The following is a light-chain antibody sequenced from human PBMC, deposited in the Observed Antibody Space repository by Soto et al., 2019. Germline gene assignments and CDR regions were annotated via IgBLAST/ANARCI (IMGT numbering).Light chain of an antibody. J-gene: IGKJ3*01. V-gene: IGKV1-9*01. CDR1: QGISSY. CDR3: HQLNSRQFT. CDR2: AAS. Sequence: DIQLTQSPSFLSASVGDRVTITCRASQGISSYLAWYQQKPGKAPKLLIYAASTLQSGVPSRFSGSGSGTEFTLTISSLQPEDFATYYCHQLNSRQFTFGPGTKVDI.